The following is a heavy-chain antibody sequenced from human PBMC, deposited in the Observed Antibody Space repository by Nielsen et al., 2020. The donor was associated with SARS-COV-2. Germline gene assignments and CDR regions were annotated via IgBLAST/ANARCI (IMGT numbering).Heavy chain of an antibody. V-gene: IGHV3-7*03. D-gene: IGHD2-8*01. J-gene: IGHJ6*02. CDR3: AKGMMVFYYGMDV. Sequence: GGSLRLSCAVSGFTFGTYRMSWVRQAPGKGLEWVANIKESGSERDYVGSVKGRFTISRDNVKNSLFLQMNSLRAEDTAVYYCAKGMMVFYYGMDVWGQGTTVSVTS. CDR1: GFTFGTYR. CDR2: IKESGSER.